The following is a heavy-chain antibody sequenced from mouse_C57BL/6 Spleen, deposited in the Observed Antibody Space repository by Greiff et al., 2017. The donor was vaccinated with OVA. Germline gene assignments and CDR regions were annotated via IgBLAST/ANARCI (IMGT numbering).Heavy chain of an antibody. CDR1: GYTFTSYW. CDR2: INPSNGGP. V-gene: IGHV1-53*01. D-gene: IGHD2-4*01. Sequence: QVQLQQPGTELVKPGASVKLSCKASGYTFTSYWMHWVKQRPGQGLEWIGNINPSNGGPNYNEKFKSKATLTVDKSSSTAYMQLSSLTSEDSAVYYCARKGVIDYDPAWFAYWGQGTLVTVSA. CDR3: ARKGVIDYDPAWFAY. J-gene: IGHJ3*01.